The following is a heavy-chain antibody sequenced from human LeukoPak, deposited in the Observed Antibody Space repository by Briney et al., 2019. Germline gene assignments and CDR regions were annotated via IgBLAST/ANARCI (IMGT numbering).Heavy chain of an antibody. V-gene: IGHV3-21*04. CDR3: ARDRGTYRPIDY. Sequence: GGSLRLSCAASAFSLNAYNMNWVRQAPGKGLEWVSSISYTGTYIYYADSVKGRFTISRDNAQNSLYLQMNSLRAEDTAIYYCARDRGTYRPIDYWGQGTLVTVSS. CDR2: ISYTGTYI. D-gene: IGHD1-26*01. CDR1: AFSLNAYN. J-gene: IGHJ4*02.